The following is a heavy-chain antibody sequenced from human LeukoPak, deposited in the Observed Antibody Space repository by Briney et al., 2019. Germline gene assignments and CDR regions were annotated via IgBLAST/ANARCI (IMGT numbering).Heavy chain of an antibody. CDR2: IIPILGIA. CDR1: GYTFTSYG. Sequence: ASVKVSCKASGYTFTSYGISWVRQAPGQGLEWRGRIIPILGIANYAQKFQGRVTITADKSTSTAYMELSSLRSEDTAVYYCARAQRSTAMWGDLFDYWGQGTLVTVSS. V-gene: IGHV1-69*04. CDR3: ARAQRSTAMWGDLFDY. J-gene: IGHJ4*02. D-gene: IGHD5-18*01.